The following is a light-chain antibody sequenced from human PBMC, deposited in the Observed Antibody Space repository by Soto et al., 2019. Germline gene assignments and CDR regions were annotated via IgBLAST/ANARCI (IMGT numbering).Light chain of an antibody. V-gene: IGLV2-11*01. CDR1: TNDVGGYNY. J-gene: IGLJ1*01. CDR3: CSYAGRYTFYV. CDR2: DVS. Sequence: QSVLTQPASVSGSPGQSITISCTGTTNDVGGYNYVSWYQQHPGKAPKLLIYDVSKRPSGVPDRFSGSKSGNTASLTISGLQAEDEADYYCCSYAGRYTFYVFGTGTKVTVL.